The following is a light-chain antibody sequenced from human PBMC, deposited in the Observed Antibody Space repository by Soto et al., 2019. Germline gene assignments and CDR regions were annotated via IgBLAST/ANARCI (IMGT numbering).Light chain of an antibody. CDR2: AAS. CDR1: QSISSY. CDR3: QQSYSFPKT. J-gene: IGKJ1*01. V-gene: IGKV1-39*01. Sequence: DIQMTQSPPSLSASVGDRVTITCRASQSISSYLNWYQQKPGSAPKLLIYAASSLQSGVPSRFSGSGSGTDFTLTISSLQPDDFATYYCQQSYSFPKTFGQGTKV.